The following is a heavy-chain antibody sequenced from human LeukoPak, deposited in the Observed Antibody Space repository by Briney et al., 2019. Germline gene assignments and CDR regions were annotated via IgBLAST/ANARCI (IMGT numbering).Heavy chain of an antibody. V-gene: IGHV4-34*01. CDR1: GGSFSGYY. J-gene: IGHJ6*03. D-gene: IGHD3-10*01. CDR2: INHSGST. Sequence: SETLSLTCAVYGGSFSGYYWSWIRQPPGKGLEWIGEINHSGSTNYNPSLKSRVTISVDTSKNQFSLKLSSVTAADTAVYYCARTRGYYYYYYMDVWGKGTTVTVSS. CDR3: ARTRGYYYYYYMDV.